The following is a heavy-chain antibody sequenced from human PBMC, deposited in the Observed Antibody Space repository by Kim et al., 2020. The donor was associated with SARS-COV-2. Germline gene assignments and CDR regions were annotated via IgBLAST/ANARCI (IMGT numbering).Heavy chain of an antibody. CDR3: ARAAVGYSYGYDDKYYFDY. V-gene: IGHV4-61*02. J-gene: IGHJ4*02. CDR1: GGSISSGSYY. D-gene: IGHD5-18*01. Sequence: SETLSLTCTVSGGSISSGSYYWSWIRQPAGKGLEWIGRIYTSGSTNYNPSLKSRVTISVDTSKNQFSLKLSSVTAADTAVYYCARAAVGYSYGYDDKYYFDYWGQGTLVTVSS. CDR2: IYTSGST.